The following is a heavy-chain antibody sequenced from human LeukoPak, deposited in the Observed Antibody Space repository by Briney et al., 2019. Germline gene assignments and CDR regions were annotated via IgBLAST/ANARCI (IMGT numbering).Heavy chain of an antibody. CDR2: ISYDGSDK. CDR1: GFTFSSYA. V-gene: IGHV3-30-3*01. J-gene: IGHJ4*02. Sequence: PGRSLRLSCAASGFTFSSYAMHWVRQAPGKGLEWVAAISYDGSDKYYADSVKGRFTISRDNSKNTLYLQMNSLRGEDTAVYSCARESLGLDYWGQGTLVTVSS. CDR3: ARESLGLDY. D-gene: IGHD6-13*01.